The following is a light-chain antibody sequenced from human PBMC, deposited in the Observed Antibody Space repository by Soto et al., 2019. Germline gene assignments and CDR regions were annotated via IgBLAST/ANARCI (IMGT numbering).Light chain of an antibody. Sequence: QSALTQPRSVSGSPGQSVIISCTGTASDIGRWNFVSWYRQHPGEAPRVIIYDVSLRPSGVPPRFSGSKSGNTASLHIFGLLGEDEADYYCCAYGGDYKYVFGTGTKLTVL. CDR3: CAYGGDYKYV. J-gene: IGLJ1*01. CDR2: DVS. CDR1: ASDIGRWNF. V-gene: IGLV2-11*01.